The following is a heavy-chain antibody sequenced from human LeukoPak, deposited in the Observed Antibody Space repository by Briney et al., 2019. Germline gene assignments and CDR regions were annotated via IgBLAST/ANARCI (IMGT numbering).Heavy chain of an antibody. V-gene: IGHV3-23*01. D-gene: IGHD5-18*01. CDR2: ISGSGGST. CDR1: GFTFSSYA. Sequence: GGSLRLSCAASGFTFSSYAMSWVRQAPGKGLEWVSAISGSGGSTYYADSVKGRFTISRDNSKNTLYLQMNSLRAEDTAVYYCAKDLNRYSYGSHDAFDIWGQGTMVTVSS. CDR3: AKDLNRYSYGSHDAFDI. J-gene: IGHJ3*02.